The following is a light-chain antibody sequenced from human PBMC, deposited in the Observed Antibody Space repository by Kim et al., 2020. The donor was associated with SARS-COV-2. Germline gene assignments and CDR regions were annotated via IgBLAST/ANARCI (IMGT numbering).Light chain of an antibody. CDR1: SLRSYY. J-gene: IGLJ3*02. CDR2: GKN. CDR3: NSRDSSGNRWV. V-gene: IGLV3-19*01. Sequence: ELTQDPAVSVALGQTVRITCQGDSLRSYYASWYQQKPGQAPVLVIYGKNNRPSGIPDRFSGSSSGNTASLTITGAQAEDEADYYCNSRDSSGNRWVFGGGTKLTVL.